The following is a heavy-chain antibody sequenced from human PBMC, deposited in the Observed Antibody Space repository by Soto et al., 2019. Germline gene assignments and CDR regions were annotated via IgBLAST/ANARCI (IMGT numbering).Heavy chain of an antibody. CDR2: IWYDGSNK. Sequence: GGSPRLSCAASGFTFSSYGMHWVRQAPGKGLEWVAVIWYDGSNKYYADSVKGRFTISRDNSKNTLYLQMNSLRAEDTAVYYCARDLEGIAAYYFDYWGQGTLVTVSS. V-gene: IGHV3-33*01. J-gene: IGHJ4*02. CDR3: ARDLEGIAAYYFDY. D-gene: IGHD6-13*01. CDR1: GFTFSSYG.